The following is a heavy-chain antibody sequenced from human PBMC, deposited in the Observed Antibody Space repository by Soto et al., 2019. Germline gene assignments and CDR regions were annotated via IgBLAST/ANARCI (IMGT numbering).Heavy chain of an antibody. D-gene: IGHD1-26*01. J-gene: IGHJ4*02. CDR1: GFSFSYYF. V-gene: IGHV1-46*01. Sequence: SVKVSCKASGFSFSYYFMHWVRQAPGQGLEWMGIINPSGDSRNYAQKFEGRVTITRDTSTSTAYMELRILRSEDTDVYYCARVGFGRGSYYATELDYWGQGTVVGVSS. CDR2: INPSGDSR. CDR3: ARVGFGRGSYYATELDY.